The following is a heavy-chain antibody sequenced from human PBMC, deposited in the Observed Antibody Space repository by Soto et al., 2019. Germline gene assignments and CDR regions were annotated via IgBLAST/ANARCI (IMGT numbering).Heavy chain of an antibody. CDR1: GYSISSGYS. D-gene: IGHD3-22*01. CDR3: LRATYFSDSSGYTRCFDY. Sequence: PSETLSLTCAVSGYSISSGYSWGWIRQPPGRGLEWIGNIFHSGSTYYNPSLKSRVTIALDTSQNHFSLKLRSVTAADTAVYYCLRATYFSDSSGYTRCFDYWGQGTLLTVSS. V-gene: IGHV4-38-2*01. CDR2: IFHSGST. J-gene: IGHJ4*02.